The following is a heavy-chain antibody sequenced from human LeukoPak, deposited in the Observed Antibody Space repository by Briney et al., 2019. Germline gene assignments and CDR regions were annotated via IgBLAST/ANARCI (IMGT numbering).Heavy chain of an antibody. CDR3: ARETSAY. CDR1: GFSVSSNY. CDR2: LYSGGST. J-gene: IGHJ4*02. Sequence: GGSLRLSCAASGFSVSSNYMSWVRQAPGKGLEWISVLYSGGSTNYADSVKGRFTTSRDDSKNTLYLQMNSLRAENTAVYFCARETSAYWGQGTLVTVSS. V-gene: IGHV3-53*01.